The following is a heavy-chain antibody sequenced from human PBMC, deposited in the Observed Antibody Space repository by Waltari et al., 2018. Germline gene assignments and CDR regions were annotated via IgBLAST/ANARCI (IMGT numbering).Heavy chain of an antibody. D-gene: IGHD3-16*02. J-gene: IGHJ4*02. CDR1: GGSISSYY. V-gene: IGHV4-59*01. CDR2: IYYRGST. Sequence: QVQLQESGPGLVKPSETLSLTCTVSGGSISSYYWSWIRQPPGKGLEWIGYIYYRGSTNYNPARKGRVTISVDTSKNQFSLKLSSVTAADTAVDYCARGFSDYVWGSYRFGGFDYWGQGTLVTVSS. CDR3: ARGFSDYVWGSYRFGGFDY.